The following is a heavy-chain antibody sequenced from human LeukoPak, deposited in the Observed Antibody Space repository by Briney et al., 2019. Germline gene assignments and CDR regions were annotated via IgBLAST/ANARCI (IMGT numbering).Heavy chain of an antibody. CDR2: VNLQGST. CDR3: ARGLAAAGTDWFDP. D-gene: IGHD6-13*01. V-gene: IGHV4-4*02. CDR1: GGSISNTNW. Sequence: SETLSLTCGVSGGSISNTNWWTWVRQPPGRGLEWVGEVNLQGSTNYNPSLKSRVTISVDKSKEQFSLKLSSVTAADTAVYYCARGLAAAGTDWFDPWGQGTLVTVSS. J-gene: IGHJ5*02.